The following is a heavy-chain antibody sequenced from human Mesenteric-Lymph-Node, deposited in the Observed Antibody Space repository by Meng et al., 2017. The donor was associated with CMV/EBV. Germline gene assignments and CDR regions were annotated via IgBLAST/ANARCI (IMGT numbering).Heavy chain of an antibody. CDR2: IKSKTDGGTI. J-gene: IGHJ4*02. CDR1: GFTFSNAW. D-gene: IGHD2-21*02. Sequence: GESLKISCAASGFTFSNAWMSWVRQAPGKGLEWVGRIKSKTDGGTIDYAAPVKGRFTVSRDDSRNTLYLQMNTLKTEDTAVYYCTADPPGDSPYFDYWGQGTLVTVSS. CDR3: TADPPGDSPYFDY. V-gene: IGHV3-15*01.